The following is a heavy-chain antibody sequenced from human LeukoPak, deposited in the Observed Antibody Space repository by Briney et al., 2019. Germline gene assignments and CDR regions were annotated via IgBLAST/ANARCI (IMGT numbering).Heavy chain of an antibody. V-gene: IGHV3-23*01. CDR2: ISGSGGST. Sequence: GGSLRLSCAASGFTFSSYAMSWVRQAPGKGLEWVSAISGSGGSTYYADSVKGRFTISRDNSKNTLYLQMNSLRAEDTAVYYCARANDFWSGPRDWGQGTLVTVSS. J-gene: IGHJ4*02. D-gene: IGHD3-3*01. CDR3: ARANDFWSGPRD. CDR1: GFTFSSYA.